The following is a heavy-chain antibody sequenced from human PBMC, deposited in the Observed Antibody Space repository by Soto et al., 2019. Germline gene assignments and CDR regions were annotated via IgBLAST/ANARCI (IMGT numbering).Heavy chain of an antibody. CDR2: IYYSGST. J-gene: IGHJ4*02. CDR1: GGSVSSGSYY. Sequence: QVQLQESGPGLVKPSETLSLTCTVSGGSVSSGSYYWSWIRQPPGKGLEWIGYIYYSGSTNYNPSPKSRGTISVNPSKDHFSLKLSSVTAADTAGFYCARTKVGARAGYFDYWGRGTLVTVSS. D-gene: IGHD1-26*01. CDR3: ARTKVGARAGYFDY. V-gene: IGHV4-61*03.